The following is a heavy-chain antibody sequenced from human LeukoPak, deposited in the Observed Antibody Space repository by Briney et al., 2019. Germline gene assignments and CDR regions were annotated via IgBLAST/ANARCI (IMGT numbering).Heavy chain of an antibody. CDR2: MNPNSGNT. CDR1: GYTFTSYD. D-gene: IGHD3-22*01. Sequence: ASVKVSCKASGYTFTSYDINWVRQATGQGLEWMGWMNPNSGNTGYAQKFQGRVTMTTDTSTSTAYMELRSLRSDDTAVYYCARDSPYYDTSGYGGGSAFDMWGQGTMVTVSS. CDR3: ARDSPYYDTSGYGGGSAFDM. J-gene: IGHJ3*02. V-gene: IGHV1-8*02.